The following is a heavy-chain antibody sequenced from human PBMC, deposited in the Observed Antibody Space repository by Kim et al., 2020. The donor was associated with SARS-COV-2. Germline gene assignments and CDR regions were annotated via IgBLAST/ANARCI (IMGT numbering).Heavy chain of an antibody. Sequence: RYSPSLKSRLTITKETSKNQVVLKMTNRDPVDTATYYCAHRGYSGPNWFDPWGQGTLVTVSS. D-gene: IGHD5-12*01. J-gene: IGHJ5*02. CDR3: AHRGYSGPNWFDP. V-gene: IGHV2-5*01.